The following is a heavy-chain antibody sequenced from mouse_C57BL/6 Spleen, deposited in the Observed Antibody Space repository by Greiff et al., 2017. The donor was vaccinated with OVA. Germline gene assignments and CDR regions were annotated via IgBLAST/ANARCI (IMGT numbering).Heavy chain of an antibody. CDR1: GYTFTSYW. V-gene: IGHV1-64*01. CDR3: ASSGYDYLYYAMDY. D-gene: IGHD2-4*01. Sequence: QVQLQQPGAELVKPGASVKLSCKASGYTFTSYWMHWVKQRPGPGLEWIGMIHPNSGSTNYNEKFKSKATLTVDKYSSTAYMQLSSLTSEDSAVHYCASSGYDYLYYAMDYGGQGTSATVSS. J-gene: IGHJ4*01. CDR2: IHPNSGST.